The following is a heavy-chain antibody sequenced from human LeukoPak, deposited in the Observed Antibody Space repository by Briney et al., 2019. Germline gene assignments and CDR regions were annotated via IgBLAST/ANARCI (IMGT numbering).Heavy chain of an antibody. Sequence: ASVKVSCKASGYTFTTYDINWVRQATGQGLEWMGRMNPNSGNTGYAQKFQGRVTMTRNTSISTAYMELRSLRSEDTAVYYCARGPNKSDGGNSGSAWFDPWGRGTLVTVSS. J-gene: IGHJ5*02. V-gene: IGHV1-8*01. CDR2: MNPNSGNT. CDR1: GYTFTTYD. CDR3: ARGPNKSDGGNSGSAWFDP. D-gene: IGHD4-23*01.